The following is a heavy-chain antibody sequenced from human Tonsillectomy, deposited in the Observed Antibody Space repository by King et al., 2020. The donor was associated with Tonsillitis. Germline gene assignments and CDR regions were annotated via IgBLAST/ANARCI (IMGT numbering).Heavy chain of an antibody. Sequence: VQLVESGAEVKKPGSSVKVSCKASGGAFSKYAISWVRQAPGQRLEWMGGIIPPFGTAEYALRFQGRVTITADESTSTAYMELSSLRSEDSAVYYCARAHRSSYWAYNYYMDVWGKGTTVTVSS. V-gene: IGHV1-69*01. J-gene: IGHJ6*03. CDR2: IIPPFGTA. D-gene: IGHD3-22*01. CDR3: ARAHRSSYWAYNYYMDV. CDR1: GGAFSKYA.